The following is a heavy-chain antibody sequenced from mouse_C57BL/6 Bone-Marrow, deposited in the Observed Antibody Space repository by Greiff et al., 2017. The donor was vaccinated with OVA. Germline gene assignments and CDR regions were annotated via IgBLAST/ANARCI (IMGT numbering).Heavy chain of an antibody. V-gene: IGHV3-6*01. CDR2: ISYDGSN. J-gene: IGHJ2*01. CDR3: ARGGPVFDY. CDR1: GYSITSGYY. D-gene: IGHD3-3*01. Sequence: VQLQQSGPGLVKPSQSLSLTCSVTGYSITSGYYWNWIRQFPGNKLEWMGYISYDGSNNYNPSLKNRISITRDTSKNQFFLKLNSVTTEDTATYYCARGGPVFDYWGQGTTLTVSS.